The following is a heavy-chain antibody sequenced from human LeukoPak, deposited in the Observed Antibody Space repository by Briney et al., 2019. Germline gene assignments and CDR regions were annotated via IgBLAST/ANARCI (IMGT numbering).Heavy chain of an antibody. J-gene: IGHJ4*02. CDR2: IHYSGST. Sequence: KASETQSLTCTVSGDSISSYWWSWIRQSPGKGLEWIGYIHYSGSTKYNPSFKSRVTISVDTSKNQFSLKVSSVTAADTAVYYCARHRRYDLFDHWGQGTLVTVSS. V-gene: IGHV4-59*08. D-gene: IGHD5-12*01. CDR1: GDSISSYW. CDR3: ARHRRYDLFDH.